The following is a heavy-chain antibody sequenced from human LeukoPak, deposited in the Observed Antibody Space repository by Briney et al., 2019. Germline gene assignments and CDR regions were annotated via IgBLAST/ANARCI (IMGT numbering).Heavy chain of an antibody. CDR2: INPNSGGT. V-gene: IGHV1-2*02. Sequence: ASVKVSCKASGYTFTGYCMHWVRQAPGQGLEWMGWINPNSGGTNYAQKFQGRVTMTRDTSISTAYMELSRLRSDDTAVYYCARPTYPNGGGWFDPWGQGTLVTVSS. J-gene: IGHJ5*02. CDR1: GYTFTGYC. D-gene: IGHD2-8*01. CDR3: ARPTYPNGGGWFDP.